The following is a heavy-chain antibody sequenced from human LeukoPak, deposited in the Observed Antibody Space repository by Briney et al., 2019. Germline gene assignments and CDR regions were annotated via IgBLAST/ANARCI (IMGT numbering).Heavy chain of an antibody. CDR3: ANLNVGGSYRPPLGMDV. D-gene: IGHD3-16*02. V-gene: IGHV4-34*01. J-gene: IGHJ6*02. CDR1: GGSFNGYY. Sequence: PSETLSLTCAVYGGSFNGYYWSWIRQPPGKGLEWIGEINHSGSTNYNPSLKSRVTISVDTSKNYFSLNLSSVTAADTAVYYCANLNVGGSYRPPLGMDVGGQGPTVPVPS. CDR2: INHSGST.